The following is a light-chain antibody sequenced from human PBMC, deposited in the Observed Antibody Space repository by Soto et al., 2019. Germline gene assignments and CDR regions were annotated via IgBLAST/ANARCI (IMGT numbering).Light chain of an antibody. CDR1: QVISNY. CDR2: AAS. V-gene: IGKV1-27*01. Sequence: IQMTQSPSSVSASVGDRVTITCRASQVISNYLAWYQQKPGKVPKLLIYAASTLQSGVPSRFSGSGSGTDFTLTISSLQPEDVATYYCQQYNSAPITFGQGTRLEIK. J-gene: IGKJ5*01. CDR3: QQYNSAPIT.